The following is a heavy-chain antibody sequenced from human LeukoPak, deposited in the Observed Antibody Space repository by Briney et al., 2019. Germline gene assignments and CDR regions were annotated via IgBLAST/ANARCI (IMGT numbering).Heavy chain of an antibody. CDR3: ARAPRYCTNGVCYFYYGMDV. CDR2: INYDGSST. J-gene: IGHJ6*02. CDR1: GFTFSNYW. D-gene: IGHD2-8*01. Sequence: GGSLRLSCAASGFTFSNYWMHWVRQAPGKGLVWVSRINYDGSSTSYADFVKGRFTISRDNAKNALYLQMNSLRAEDTAVYYCARAPRYCTNGVCYFYYGMDVWGQGTTVTVSS. V-gene: IGHV3-74*01.